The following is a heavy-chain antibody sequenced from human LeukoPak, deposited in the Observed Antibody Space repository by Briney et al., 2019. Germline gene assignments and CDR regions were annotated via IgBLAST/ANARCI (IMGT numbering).Heavy chain of an antibody. V-gene: IGHV3-30*18. CDR1: GFTLSTYG. J-gene: IGHJ5*02. Sequence: GRSLRLSCAASGFTLSTYGMHWVRQAPGKGLEWVAVISNDGSKKDHVDSVKGRVTISRDNSKNTLYLQMNSLRAEDTAVYYCTKGARDDYGDYFSWFDPWGQGTLVTVSS. CDR3: TKGARDDYGDYFSWFDP. CDR2: ISNDGSKK. D-gene: IGHD4-17*01.